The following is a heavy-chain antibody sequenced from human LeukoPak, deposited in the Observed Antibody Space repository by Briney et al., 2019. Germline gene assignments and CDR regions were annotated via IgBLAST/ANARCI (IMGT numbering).Heavy chain of an antibody. CDR3: ARDFQIGTRGGYYYYYMDV. CDR2: IYYSGST. CDR1: SGSISTSNYY. J-gene: IGHJ6*03. V-gene: IGHV4-61*01. D-gene: IGHD1-1*01. Sequence: SETLSLTCTVSSGSISTSNYYCSWIRQPPVNGLEWTGHIYYSGSTNYNPSLKSRVTISVDTSKNQFSLKLSSVTAADTAVYYCARDFQIGTRGGYYYYYMDVWGKGTTVTVSS.